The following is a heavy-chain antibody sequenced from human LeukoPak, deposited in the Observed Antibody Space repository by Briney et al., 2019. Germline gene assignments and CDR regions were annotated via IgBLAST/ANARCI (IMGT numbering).Heavy chain of an antibody. D-gene: IGHD3-3*01. J-gene: IGHJ4*02. CDR2: IYHSGGT. CDR3: ATLPAMRITGY. V-gene: IGHV4-38-2*01. CDR1: GYSISSGYY. Sequence: SETLSLTCAVSGYSISSGYYWGWIRQPPGKGLEWIGSIYHSGGTYYNPSLKSRVTISVDTSKNQFSLKLSSVTAADTAVYYCATLPAMRITGYWGQGTLVTVSS.